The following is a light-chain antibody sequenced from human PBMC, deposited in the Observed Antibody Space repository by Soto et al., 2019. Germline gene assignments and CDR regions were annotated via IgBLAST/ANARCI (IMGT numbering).Light chain of an antibody. V-gene: IGKV3-20*01. CDR1: QSVSSSY. Sequence: EIVLTQSPGTLSLSPGERATLSCRASQSVSSSYFAWYQQKPGQAPRLLIYGASSRATGIPDRFSGSGSGTDFTLTISRLEPEDFAVYYCQQYGSSPVTFGQGTKLEIK. CDR3: QQYGSSPVT. CDR2: GAS. J-gene: IGKJ2*01.